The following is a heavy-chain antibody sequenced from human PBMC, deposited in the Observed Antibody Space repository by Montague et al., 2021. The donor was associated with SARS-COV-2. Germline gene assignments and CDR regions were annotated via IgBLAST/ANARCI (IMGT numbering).Heavy chain of an antibody. CDR2: INSDGSST. CDR1: GFTFSSYG. D-gene: IGHD5-12*01. CDR3: ARDIVATYYFGY. Sequence: SLRLSCAASGFTFSSYGMHWVRQAPGKGLVWVSRINSDGSSTSYADSVKGRFTISRDNAKNTLYLQMNSLRAEDTAVYYCARDIVATYYFGYWGQGTLVTVSS. J-gene: IGHJ4*02. V-gene: IGHV3-74*01.